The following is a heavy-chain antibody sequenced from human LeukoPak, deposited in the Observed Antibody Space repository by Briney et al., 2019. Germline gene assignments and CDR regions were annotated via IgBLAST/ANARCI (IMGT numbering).Heavy chain of an antibody. CDR1: GGSISSSNW. CDR3: ARHGAGIAAAGDWFDP. CDR2: IYHSGST. Sequence: SETLSLTCAVSGGSISSSNWWSWVRQPPGKGLEWIGEIYHSGSTNYNPSLKSRVTISVDTSKNQFSLKLSSVTAADTAVYYCARHGAGIAAAGDWFDPWGQGTLVTVSS. J-gene: IGHJ5*02. V-gene: IGHV4-4*02. D-gene: IGHD6-13*01.